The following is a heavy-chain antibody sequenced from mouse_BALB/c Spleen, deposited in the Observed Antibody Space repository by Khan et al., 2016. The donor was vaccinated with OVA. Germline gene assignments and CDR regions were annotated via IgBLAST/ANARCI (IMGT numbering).Heavy chain of an antibody. CDR2: KHYSGST. J-gene: IGHJ1*01. Sequence: EVQLQESGPGLVKPSQSLTISCTVSGYSITSDYVWYWKRQSRGSKQEWRGNKHYSGSTSYNETFKSRISITRDTSTNKSFLQLKSVTTEYTATYYCARISVWGAGTTVTVSS. CDR1: GYSITSDYV. V-gene: IGHV3-2*02. CDR3: ARISV.